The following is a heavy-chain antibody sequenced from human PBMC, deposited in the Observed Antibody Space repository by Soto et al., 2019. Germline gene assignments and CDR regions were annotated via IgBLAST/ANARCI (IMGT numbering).Heavy chain of an antibody. CDR2: IDWDDDK. CDR1: GFSLSTSGMC. V-gene: IGHV2-70*01. D-gene: IGHD6-25*01. J-gene: IGHJ4*02. CDR3: SRSSAKQINDY. Sequence: SGPTLVNPTQTPTLTCTFSGFSLSTSGMCVSWIRQPPGKALEWLALIDWDDDKYYSTSLKTRLTISKDTSKNQVVLTMTNMDPVVSASYYCSRSSAKQINDYWGQGSLDTVSA.